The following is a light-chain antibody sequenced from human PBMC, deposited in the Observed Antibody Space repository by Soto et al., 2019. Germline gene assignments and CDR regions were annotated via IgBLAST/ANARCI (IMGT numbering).Light chain of an antibody. Sequence: IVLIQSPATLSVSPGERSTLSCRASQNISNYLIWYQQKHGQXPRXXIYDVSNRATDIPARFSGSGSGTDLTITVSRLEPEDFEVYFCQQYGSSPLTFGGGTKVDIK. CDR3: QQYGSSPLT. CDR2: DVS. J-gene: IGKJ4*01. V-gene: IGKV3-11*01. CDR1: QNISNY.